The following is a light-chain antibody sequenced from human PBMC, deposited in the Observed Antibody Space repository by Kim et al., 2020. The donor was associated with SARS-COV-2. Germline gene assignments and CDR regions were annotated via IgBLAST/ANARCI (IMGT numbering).Light chain of an antibody. J-gene: IGKJ2*01. CDR1: QSVGTY. Sequence: EIVMTQSPATLSVSPGERATLSCRASQSVGTYLAWYQQRPGQAPRLLIYGASTRAAVIPARFSGSGSETEFTRTISSLQSGDIAIYYCQQYNDWHRTFGQGTKREI. V-gene: IGKV3-15*01. CDR2: GAS. CDR3: QQYNDWHRT.